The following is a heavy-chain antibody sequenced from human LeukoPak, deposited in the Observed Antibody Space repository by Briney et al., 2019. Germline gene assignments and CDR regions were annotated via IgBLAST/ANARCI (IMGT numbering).Heavy chain of an antibody. Sequence: PSETLSLTCAVYGGSFSGYYWSWIRQPPGKGLEWIGGINHSGSTNYNPSLKSRVTISVDTSKNQFSLKLSSVTAADTAVYYCARGYRGYCSGGSCYSRWFDPWGQGTLVTVSS. CDR1: GGSFSGYY. CDR3: ARGYRGYCSGGSCYSRWFDP. D-gene: IGHD2-15*01. V-gene: IGHV4-34*01. J-gene: IGHJ5*02. CDR2: INHSGST.